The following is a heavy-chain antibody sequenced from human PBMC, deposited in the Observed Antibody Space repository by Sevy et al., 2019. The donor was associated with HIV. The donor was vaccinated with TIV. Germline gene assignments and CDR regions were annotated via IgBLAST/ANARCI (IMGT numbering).Heavy chain of an antibody. CDR3: AKPESVGVREVAFDI. Sequence: GGSLRLSCAASGFTFDDYAMHWVRQAPGKGLEWVSGISWNSGSIGYADSVKGRFTISRDNAKNSLYLQMNSLRAEDTALDYCAKPESVGVREVAFDIWGQGTMVTVSS. CDR2: ISWNSGSI. V-gene: IGHV3-9*01. J-gene: IGHJ3*02. D-gene: IGHD1-26*01. CDR1: GFTFDDYA.